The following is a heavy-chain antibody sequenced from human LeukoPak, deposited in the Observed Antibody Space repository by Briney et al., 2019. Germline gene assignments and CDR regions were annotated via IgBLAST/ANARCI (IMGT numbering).Heavy chain of an antibody. D-gene: IGHD2-2*01. CDR1: GGSISSYY. Sequence: PSETLSLTCTVSGGSISSYYWSWIRQPPGKGLEWIGYIYYSGSTNYNPSLKSRVTISVDTSKNQFSLKLSSVTAADTAVYYCARVGRDIGYCSSTSCYNWSDPWGQGTLVTVSS. V-gene: IGHV4-59*01. CDR2: IYYSGST. CDR3: ARVGRDIGYCSSTSCYNWSDP. J-gene: IGHJ5*02.